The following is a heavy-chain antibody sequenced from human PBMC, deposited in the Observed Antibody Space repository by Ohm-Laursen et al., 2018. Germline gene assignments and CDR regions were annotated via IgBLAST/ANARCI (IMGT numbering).Heavy chain of an antibody. Sequence: GTLSLTCAVSGGSTSSSYWSWVRQPPGKGLEWIGYISYSGITNYNASLKSRLTISIDTSKNQFSLKLSFVTAADTAVYYCARLPHGDYRYNFDYWGQGTLVTVSS. CDR1: GGSTSSSY. CDR2: ISYSGIT. J-gene: IGHJ4*02. V-gene: IGHV4-59*08. D-gene: IGHD4-17*01. CDR3: ARLPHGDYRYNFDY.